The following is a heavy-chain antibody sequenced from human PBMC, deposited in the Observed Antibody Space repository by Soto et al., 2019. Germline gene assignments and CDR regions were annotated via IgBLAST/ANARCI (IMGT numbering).Heavy chain of an antibody. CDR2: ISAYNGNT. V-gene: IGHV1-18*01. J-gene: IGHJ6*02. CDR3: ARDENSSSSEGRSWYKIDYYYYYYGMDV. CDR1: GYTFTSYG. Sequence: ASVKVSCKASGYTFTSYGISWVRQAPGQGLEWMGWISAYNGNTNYAQKLQGRVTMTTDTSTSTAYMELRSLRSNDTAVYYCARDENSSSSEGRSWYKIDYYYYYYGMDVWGQGTTVTVSS. D-gene: IGHD6-6*01.